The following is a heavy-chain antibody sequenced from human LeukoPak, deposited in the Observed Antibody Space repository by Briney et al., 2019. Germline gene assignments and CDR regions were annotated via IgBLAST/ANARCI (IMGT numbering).Heavy chain of an antibody. J-gene: IGHJ6*02. Sequence: SETLSLTCAVYGGSFSGYYWSWIRQPPGKGLEWIGEINHSGSTNYNPSLKSRVTISVDTSTNQFSLKLSSVTAADTAVYYWARAPGYDILTGYATSDGMDVWGQGTTVTVSS. CDR3: ARAPGYDILTGYATSDGMDV. CDR2: INHSGST. D-gene: IGHD3-9*01. CDR1: GGSFSGYY. V-gene: IGHV4-34*01.